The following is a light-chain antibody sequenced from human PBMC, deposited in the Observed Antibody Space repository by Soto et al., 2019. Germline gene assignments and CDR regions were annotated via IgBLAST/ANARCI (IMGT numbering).Light chain of an antibody. Sequence: EIVLTQSPATLSLSPGERATRSCRASQSVSSNLAWYQQKPGQAPRLLIYDASNRATGIPARFSGSGSGTDFTLTISSLEPEDFAVYYCQQRSNWQLTFGGGTKVEIK. V-gene: IGKV3-11*01. CDR1: QSVSSN. CDR3: QQRSNWQLT. CDR2: DAS. J-gene: IGKJ4*01.